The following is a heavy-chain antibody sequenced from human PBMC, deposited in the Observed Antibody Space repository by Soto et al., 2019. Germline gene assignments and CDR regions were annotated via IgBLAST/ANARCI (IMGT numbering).Heavy chain of an antibody. CDR2: ISVYNGNT. CDR1: GYRFKNYG. CDR3: ARSYDFWSGYSEYYYDH. J-gene: IGHJ4*02. D-gene: IGHD3-3*01. Sequence: QVQLVQSGAEVKKPGASVTVSCKASGYRFKNYGISWVRQAPGQGLEWMGWISVYNGNTNHSQKLQGRVAMTTDSSTSTAYMELRSLRLDDTATYYCARSYDFWSGYSEYYYDHWGQGTLVTVSS. V-gene: IGHV1-18*01.